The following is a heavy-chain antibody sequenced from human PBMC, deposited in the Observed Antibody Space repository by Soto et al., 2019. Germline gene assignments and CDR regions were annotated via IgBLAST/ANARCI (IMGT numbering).Heavy chain of an antibody. V-gene: IGHV2-5*02. CDR3: AHRSYCSGGSCYFAN. J-gene: IGHJ4*02. CDR1: GFSLNTSGVG. Sequence: QITLKESGPPLVKPTQTLTLTCTFSGFSLNTSGVGVGWIRQPPGKALEWLALIDWGDDKRYSPSLKSRLTITKDTSKNPGVLTMTNVDPVDTATYYCAHRSYCSGGSCYFANWGQGTLVTVSS. D-gene: IGHD2-15*01. CDR2: IDWGDDK.